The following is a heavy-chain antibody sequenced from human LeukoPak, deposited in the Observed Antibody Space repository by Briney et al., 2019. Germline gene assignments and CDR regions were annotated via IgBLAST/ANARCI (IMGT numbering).Heavy chain of an antibody. J-gene: IGHJ4*02. CDR3: ARDLDGSSGCDY. CDR1: GYTFTGYF. CDR2: INPNSGGT. D-gene: IGHD6-13*01. Sequence: GASVKVSCKASGYTFTGYFMHWVRQAPGQGLEWMGWINPNSGGTNYAQKFQGRVTMTSDTFISTAYIELTRLRSDDTAVYYCARDLDGSSGCDYWGQGTLVTVSS. V-gene: IGHV1-2*02.